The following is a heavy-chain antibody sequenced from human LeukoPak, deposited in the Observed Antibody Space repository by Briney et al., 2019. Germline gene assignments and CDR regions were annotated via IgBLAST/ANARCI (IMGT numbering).Heavy chain of an antibody. CDR2: INPNSGGT. J-gene: IGHJ5*02. V-gene: IGHV1-2*04. CDR3: AKGLGTNLNTNNWFAP. D-gene: IGHD4/OR15-4a*01. CDR1: GYTFTGYY. Sequence: GALVKVSCKASGYTFTGYYMHWVRQAPGQGLEWMGWINPNSGGTNYAQKFQGWVTMTRSTSISTAYMELSSLTTDDTAVYYCAKGLGTNLNTNNWFAPWGQGTPVTVSS.